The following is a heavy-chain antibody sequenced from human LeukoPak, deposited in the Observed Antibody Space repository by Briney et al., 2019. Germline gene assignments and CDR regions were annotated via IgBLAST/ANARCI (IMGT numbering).Heavy chain of an antibody. CDR3: ARVKWDIVVVPAPAAFDI. D-gene: IGHD2-2*01. CDR1: GYTFTSYG. Sequence: ASVKVSCKASGYTFTSYGISWVQQAPGQGLEWMGWISAYNGNTNYAQKLQGRVTMTTDTSTSTAYMELRSLRSDDTAVYYCARVKWDIVVVPAPAAFDIWGQGTMVTVSS. V-gene: IGHV1-18*01. CDR2: ISAYNGNT. J-gene: IGHJ3*02.